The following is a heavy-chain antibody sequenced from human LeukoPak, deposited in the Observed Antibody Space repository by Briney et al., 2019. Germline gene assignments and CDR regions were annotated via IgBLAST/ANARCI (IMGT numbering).Heavy chain of an antibody. CDR3: ARQVYYYYYMDV. V-gene: IGHV4-59*08. J-gene: IGHJ6*03. Sequence: SETLSLTCTVSGGSISSYYWSWIRQPPGKGLEWIGYIYYSGSTNYNPSLKSRVTISVDTSKNQFSLKLSSVTAADTAVYYCARQVYYYYYMDVWGKGTTVTVSS. CDR1: GGSISSYY. CDR2: IYYSGST.